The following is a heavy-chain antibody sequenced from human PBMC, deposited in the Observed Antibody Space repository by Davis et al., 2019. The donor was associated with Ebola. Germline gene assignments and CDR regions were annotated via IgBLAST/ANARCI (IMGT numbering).Heavy chain of an antibody. V-gene: IGHV3-30*04. CDR3: ARVSLATRNYYGLDV. CDR1: GFTFSGYG. D-gene: IGHD5-12*01. CDR2: ISNDGSNK. Sequence: GESLRLSCVVSGFTFSGYGMHWVRQAPGKGLEWVTHISNDGSNKDYADSVKGRFTISRENSQNTLYLQMNSLRTEDTAVYYCARVSLATRNYYGLDVWGEGTTVTVSS. J-gene: IGHJ6*04.